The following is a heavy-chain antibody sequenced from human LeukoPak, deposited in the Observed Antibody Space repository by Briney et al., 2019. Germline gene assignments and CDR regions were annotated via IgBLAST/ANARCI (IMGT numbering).Heavy chain of an antibody. J-gene: IGHJ4*02. Sequence: GGSLRLSCAASRFTVSGNYMSWVRQAPGKGLQWVSVIYIGGSTYYADSVKGRFTISRDNSKNTLYLQMNSLRAEDTAVYYCAKDPRDHSYGWSWRYFDYWGQGTLVTVSS. V-gene: IGHV3-53*05. CDR3: AKDPRDHSYGWSWRYFDY. D-gene: IGHD5-18*01. CDR1: RFTVSGNY. CDR2: IYIGGST.